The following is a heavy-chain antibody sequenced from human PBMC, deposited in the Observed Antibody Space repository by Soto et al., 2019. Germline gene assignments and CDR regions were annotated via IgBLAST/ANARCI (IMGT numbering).Heavy chain of an antibody. V-gene: IGHV1-24*01. CDR1: GSTLNEVA. Sequence: QVQLVQSGAEVKKPGASVKVSCKVSGSTLNEVAMHWVRQAPGKGLEWLGGFDPDEAETIYAQHFQGRVTMTEDTSTDTVSMELSSLRSEDTALYFCTTYHGVYNLDHWGQGILVTVSS. D-gene: IGHD4-17*01. J-gene: IGHJ4*02. CDR2: FDPDEAET. CDR3: TTYHGVYNLDH.